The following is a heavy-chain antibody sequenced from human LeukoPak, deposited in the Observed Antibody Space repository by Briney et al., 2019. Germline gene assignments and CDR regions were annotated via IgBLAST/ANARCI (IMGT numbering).Heavy chain of an antibody. J-gene: IGHJ5*02. Sequence: ASVKVSCKASGYTFSGYYIFWVRRAPGQGLEWMGWINPNSGGTNYAQEFQGRLTMTRDTSITTAYKELSTLRSDDTAVYYCALIGDHAWFDPWGQGTMVTVSS. CDR3: ALIGDHAWFDP. V-gene: IGHV1-2*02. CDR1: GYTFSGYY. D-gene: IGHD3-10*01. CDR2: INPNSGGT.